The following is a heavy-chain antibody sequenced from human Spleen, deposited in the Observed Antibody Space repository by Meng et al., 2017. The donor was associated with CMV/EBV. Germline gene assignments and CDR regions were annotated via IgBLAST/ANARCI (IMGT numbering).Heavy chain of an antibody. V-gene: IGHV3-13*03. CDR2: NGSVGDT. CDR1: GFTFSSYD. CDR3: AKSAAGRSGFEDY. Sequence: GESLKISCAACGFTFSSYDMHWVRQATGKGLEWVSPNGSVGDTYYPGSVKGQFSISRENAKNSLYLQMNILRAKDTAVYYCAKSAAGRSGFEDYWGQGTAVTVSS. J-gene: IGHJ4*02. D-gene: IGHD6-19*01.